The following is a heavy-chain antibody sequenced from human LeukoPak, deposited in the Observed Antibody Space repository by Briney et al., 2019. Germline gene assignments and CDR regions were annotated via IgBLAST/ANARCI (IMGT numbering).Heavy chain of an antibody. V-gene: IGHV3-30-3*01. Sequence: PGRSLRLSCAASGFTFSSYAMHWVRPAPGKGLEWVAVISYDGSNKYYADSVKGRFTISRDNAKNSLYLQMNSLRAEDTAMYYCARVCSGGSCRDYWGQGTLVTVSS. CDR3: ARVCSGGSCRDY. D-gene: IGHD2-15*01. J-gene: IGHJ4*02. CDR2: ISYDGSNK. CDR1: GFTFSSYA.